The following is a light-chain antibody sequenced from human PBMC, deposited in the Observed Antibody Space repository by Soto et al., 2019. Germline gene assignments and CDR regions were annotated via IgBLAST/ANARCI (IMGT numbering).Light chain of an antibody. Sequence: DIVVTQSPGTLSLSPGERATLSCRALQRVSSAYFAWYQHTPCQLTTLHIYDAYIRNTGIPYRFSGSGSGTDFTLTISSLEPEDFAVYYCQQYGRTSTWKFGKGTPVEIK. V-gene: IGKV3-20*01. CDR3: QQYGRTSTWK. J-gene: IGKJ1*01. CDR1: QRVSSAY. CDR2: DAY.